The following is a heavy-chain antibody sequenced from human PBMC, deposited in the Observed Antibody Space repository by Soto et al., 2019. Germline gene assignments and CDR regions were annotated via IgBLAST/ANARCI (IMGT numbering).Heavy chain of an antibody. CDR1: GGSFSGYF. D-gene: IGHD2-15*01. J-gene: IGHJ2*01. V-gene: IGHV4-34*02. Sequence: QVQLQQWGAGLLKPSETLSLTCAVYGGSFSGYFWSWIRQPPGKGLEWIGEINHSGSTNYNPSLKSRVTISVDTSKDHFSLKLSSVTAADTAVYYCAREVVLAATRVDWYFDLWGRGTLVTVSS. CDR2: INHSGST. CDR3: AREVVLAATRVDWYFDL.